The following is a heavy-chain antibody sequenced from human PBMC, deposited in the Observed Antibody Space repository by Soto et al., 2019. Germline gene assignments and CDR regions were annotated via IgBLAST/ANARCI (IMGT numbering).Heavy chain of an antibody. V-gene: IGHV1-69*13. CDR3: ARGRGANVLRYFEGDAFDI. CDR2: IIPIFGTA. J-gene: IGHJ3*02. Sequence: SVKVSCKASGGTFNSYAISWVRQAPGQGLEWMGGIIPIFGTANYAQKFQGRVTITADESTSTAYMELSSLRSEDTAVYYCARGRGANVLRYFEGDAFDIWGQGTMVTVSS. CDR1: GGTFNSYA. D-gene: IGHD3-9*01.